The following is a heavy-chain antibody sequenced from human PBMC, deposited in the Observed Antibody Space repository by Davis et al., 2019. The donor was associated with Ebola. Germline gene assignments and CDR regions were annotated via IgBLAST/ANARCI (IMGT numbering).Heavy chain of an antibody. J-gene: IGHJ5*02. V-gene: IGHV1-18*01. CDR2: ISAYNGNT. CDR1: GYSFTSYG. Sequence: GESLKISCKGSGYSFTSYGISWVRQAPGQGLEWMGWISAYNGNTNYAQKLQGRVTMTTDTSTSTAYMELRSLRSDDTAVYYCARALNWFDPWGQGTLVTVSS. CDR3: ARALNWFDP.